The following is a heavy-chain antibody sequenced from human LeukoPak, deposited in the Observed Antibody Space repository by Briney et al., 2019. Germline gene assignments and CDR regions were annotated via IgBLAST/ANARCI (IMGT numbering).Heavy chain of an antibody. J-gene: IGHJ4*02. Sequence: ASVKVSCKAFGYTFTSYGISWVRQAPVQGLEWMGWISAYNGYTNYAQRLQGRVTMTTDTSTSTAYMELRSLRSDDTAVYYCARWASGFQFDYWGQGTLVTVSS. D-gene: IGHD1-26*01. CDR1: GYTFTSYG. CDR3: ARWASGFQFDY. V-gene: IGHV1-18*01. CDR2: ISAYNGYT.